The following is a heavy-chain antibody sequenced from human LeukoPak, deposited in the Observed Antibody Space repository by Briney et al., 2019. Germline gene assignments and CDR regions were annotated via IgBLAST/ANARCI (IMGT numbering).Heavy chain of an antibody. CDR3: ARGRGYSYPFDY. CDR1: GFTFSRSW. CDR2: IKQDGSEK. D-gene: IGHD5-18*01. Sequence: GGSLRLSCAASGFTFSRSWMSWVRQAPGKGLEWVANIKQDGSEKYYVDSVKGRFTISRDNAKNSLYLQMNSLRAEDTAVYYCARGRGYSYPFDYWGQGTLVTVSS. V-gene: IGHV3-7*01. J-gene: IGHJ4*02.